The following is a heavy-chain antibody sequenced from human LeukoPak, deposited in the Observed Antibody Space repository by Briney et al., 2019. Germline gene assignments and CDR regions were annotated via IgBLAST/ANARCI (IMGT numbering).Heavy chain of an antibody. V-gene: IGHV3-74*01. CDR2: INEDGSRT. CDR3: ARDYDDNTPAWFDP. J-gene: IGHJ5*02. D-gene: IGHD3-22*01. Sequence: PGGSLRLSCAGSGFTFSNYWVHWVRQAPGKGLVWVSRINEDGSRTDYADFVKGRFTISRDNAKNSLYLQMNSLRAEDTAMYYCARDYDDNTPAWFDPWGQGTLVTVSS. CDR1: GFTFSNYW.